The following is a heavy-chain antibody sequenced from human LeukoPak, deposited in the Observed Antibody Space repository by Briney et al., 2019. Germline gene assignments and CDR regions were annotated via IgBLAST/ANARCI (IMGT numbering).Heavy chain of an antibody. D-gene: IGHD3-22*01. CDR2: IYYSGST. J-gene: IGHJ6*03. V-gene: IGHV4-59*01. CDR3: ARARRPYYDSSGYRPYYYYYMDV. Sequence: PSETLSLTCTVSGGSISSYYWSWIRQPPGKGLEWIGYIYYSGSTNYNPSLKSRVTISVDTSKNQFSLKLSSVTAADTAVYYCARARRPYYDSSGYRPYYYYYMDVWGKGTTVTISS. CDR1: GGSISSYY.